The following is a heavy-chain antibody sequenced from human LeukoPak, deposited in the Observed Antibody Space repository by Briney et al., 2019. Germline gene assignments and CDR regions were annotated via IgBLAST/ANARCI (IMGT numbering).Heavy chain of an antibody. D-gene: IGHD5-24*01. V-gene: IGHV4-34*01. CDR2: INHSGST. J-gene: IGHJ3*02. Sequence: NPSETLSLTCAVYGGSFNVYYWTWIRQPPGQGLEWIGEINHSGSTNYNPSLKSRVTISVDTSKNQFSLKLSSVTAADTAVYYCAREIATAPFGGAFDIWGQGTMVTVSS. CDR3: AREIATAPFGGAFDI. CDR1: GGSFNVYY.